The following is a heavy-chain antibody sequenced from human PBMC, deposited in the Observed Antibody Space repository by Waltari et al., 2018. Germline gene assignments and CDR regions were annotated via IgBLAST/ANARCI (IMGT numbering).Heavy chain of an antibody. D-gene: IGHD2-15*01. CDR1: GGSISSGSYY. CDR3: ARGSRCSGGSCYLS. Sequence: QVQLQESGPGLVKPSQTLSLTCTVSGGSISSGSYYWSWIRQPAGKGLAWIGEINHSGSTNYNPSLKSRVTISVDTSKNQFSLKLSSVTAADTAVYYCARGSRCSGGSCYLSWGQGTLVTVSS. V-gene: IGHV4-61*09. CDR2: INHSGST. J-gene: IGHJ5*02.